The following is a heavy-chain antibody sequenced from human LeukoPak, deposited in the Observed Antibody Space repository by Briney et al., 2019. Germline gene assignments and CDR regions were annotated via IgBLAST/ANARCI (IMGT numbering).Heavy chain of an antibody. CDR3: ARGETQVLRYFDWLSSGGFDY. CDR2: INHSGST. CDR1: GGSFSGYY. J-gene: IGHJ4*02. V-gene: IGHV4-34*01. D-gene: IGHD3-9*01. Sequence: SETLSLTCAVYGGSFSGYYWSWIRQPPGKGLEWIGEINHSGSTNYNPSLKSRVTISVDTSKNQFSLKLSSVTAADTAVYYCARGETQVLRYFDWLSSGGFDYWGQGTPVTVSS.